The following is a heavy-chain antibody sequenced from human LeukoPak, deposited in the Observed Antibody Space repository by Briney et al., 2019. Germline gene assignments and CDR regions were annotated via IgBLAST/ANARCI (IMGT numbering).Heavy chain of an antibody. D-gene: IGHD2-2*01. J-gene: IGHJ5*02. CDR1: VYTFTTNG. Sequence: GASVKVSSKPSVYTFTTNGIGGVRQAPDQGLEGMGGISAYNGNTNYAQKLQGRVTMTTDTSTSTAYMELRSLRSDDTAVYYCAREGGQNCSSTSCYSPPDPWGQGTLVTVSS. CDR2: ISAYNGNT. CDR3: AREGGQNCSSTSCYSPPDP. V-gene: IGHV1-18*01.